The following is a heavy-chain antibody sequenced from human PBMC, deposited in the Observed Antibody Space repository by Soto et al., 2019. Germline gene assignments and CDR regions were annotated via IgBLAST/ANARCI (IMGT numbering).Heavy chain of an antibody. CDR3: ARVKATPNGRGLYDS. Sequence: PGGSXRLACAASVFTLSMSAITWVRLAPGKGLEWVSGIDGGDDSTHYADSVRGHFTISRDKSKNTLYLQMNSLRVEDTAVYFCARVKATPNGRGLYDSWGQGTLVTVSS. J-gene: IGHJ4*02. CDR1: VFTLSMSA. CDR2: IDGGDDST. D-gene: IGHD3-10*01. V-gene: IGHV3-23*01.